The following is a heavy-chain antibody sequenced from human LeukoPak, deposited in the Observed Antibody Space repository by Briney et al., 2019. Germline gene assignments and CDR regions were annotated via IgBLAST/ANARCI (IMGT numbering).Heavy chain of an antibody. Sequence: GGSLRLSCEAFGFGVSDSFMSWVRQAPGKRLEWVSVIFTSGGAFYADSVKGRFTVFRDNSKNTMYLQMNSLRAEDTAVYYCAKQGFGCWGQGTLVTVSS. V-gene: IGHV3-66*04. CDR3: AKQGFGC. CDR2: IFTSGGA. J-gene: IGHJ4*02. CDR1: GFGVSDSF.